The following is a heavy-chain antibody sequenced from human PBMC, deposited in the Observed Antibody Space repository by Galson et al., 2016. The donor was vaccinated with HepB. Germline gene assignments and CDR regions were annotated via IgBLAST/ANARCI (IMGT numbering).Heavy chain of an antibody. J-gene: IGHJ4*02. CDR2: ISWDDDK. CDR3: AHVSSSWGRTSYFDS. D-gene: IGHD7-27*01. CDR1: KVSLATNEVG. V-gene: IGHV2-5*02. Sequence: PALVKPTQTLTLTCTFSKVSLATNEVGVGWIRQPPGKALEWLALISWDDDKRYSPSLRYRLTITKVTSKNQVALKMTNMNHMDTATYFCAHVSSSWGRTSYFDSWGQGTLVTVSS.